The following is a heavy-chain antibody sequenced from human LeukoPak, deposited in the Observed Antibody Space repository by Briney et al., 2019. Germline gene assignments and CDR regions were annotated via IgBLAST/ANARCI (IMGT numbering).Heavy chain of an antibody. D-gene: IGHD6-6*01. CDR1: GGSISSSSYY. CDR3: ARRLAARRGRYFDY. J-gene: IGHJ4*02. Sequence: SETLSLTCTVSGGSISSSSYYWGWIRQPPGKGLEWIGSIYYSGSTYYNPSLKSRVTISVDTSKNQFSLKLSSVTAADTAVYYCARRLAARRGRYFDYWGQGTLVTVSS. CDR2: IYYSGST. V-gene: IGHV4-39*01.